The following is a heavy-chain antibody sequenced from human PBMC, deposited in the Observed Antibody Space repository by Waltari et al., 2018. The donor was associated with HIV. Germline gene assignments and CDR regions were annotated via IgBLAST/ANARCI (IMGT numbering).Heavy chain of an antibody. V-gene: IGHV4-31*03. CDR3: ARSMQLWTFDQ. J-gene: IGHJ4*02. D-gene: IGHD3-10*01. CDR2: IYFSGNT. Sequence: QVQLQESGPGLVKPSQTLSLTCTVSGGSVSSVGYYWNWIRQHPGGGLEWIGYIYFSGNTYSNPSLMSRVTISVDTSKNQFSLNLASLTAADTAVYYCARSMQLWTFDQWGQGTLVTVSS. CDR1: GGSVSSVGYY.